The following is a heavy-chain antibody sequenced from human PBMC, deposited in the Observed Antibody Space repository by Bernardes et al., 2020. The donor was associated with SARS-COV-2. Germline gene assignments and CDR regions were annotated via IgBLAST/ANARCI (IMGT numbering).Heavy chain of an antibody. Sequence: SETLSLTCTVSGGSISSYYWSWIRQPPGKGLEWIGYIYYSGSTNYNPSLKSRVTISVDTSKNQFSLKLSSVTAADTAVYYCARGLGYGRLMDYWGQGTLVTVSS. CDR2: IYYSGST. D-gene: IGHD2-8*01. J-gene: IGHJ4*02. CDR3: ARGLGYGRLMDY. CDR1: GGSISSYY. V-gene: IGHV4-59*01.